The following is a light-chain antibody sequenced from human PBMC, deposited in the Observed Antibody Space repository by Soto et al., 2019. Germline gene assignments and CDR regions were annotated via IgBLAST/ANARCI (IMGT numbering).Light chain of an antibody. Sequence: DIQMTQSPSTLSASLVYRFTISCRASQSVSSWLAWYQRKPGNAPRLLIYDASNLQSGVPSRFSGSGSGTEFTLTISSLQPDDLAIYYCQQYSSYLTFGQGTKVDIK. CDR1: QSVSSW. CDR2: DAS. V-gene: IGKV1-5*01. J-gene: IGKJ1*01. CDR3: QQYSSYLT.